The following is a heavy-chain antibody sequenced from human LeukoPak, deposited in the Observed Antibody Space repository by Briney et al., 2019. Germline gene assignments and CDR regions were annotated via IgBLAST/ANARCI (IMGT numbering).Heavy chain of an antibody. CDR1: GFSIGDYY. V-gene: IGHV3-11*01. D-gene: IGHD3-9*01. Sequence: GGSLRLSCAASGFSIGDYYMSWFRQAPGKGLEWISYISSGAGSTMKYADSVKGRFTISRDNAQNSLFLEMNTLRAEDTAVYFCARARAAYFALFQHWGQGSLVVVSS. CDR2: ISSGAGSTM. CDR3: ARARAAYFALFQH. J-gene: IGHJ1*01.